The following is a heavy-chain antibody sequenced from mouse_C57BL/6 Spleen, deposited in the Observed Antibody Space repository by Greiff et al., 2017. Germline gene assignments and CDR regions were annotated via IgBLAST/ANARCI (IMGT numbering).Heavy chain of an antibody. CDR3: TRYGSGYYYFDY. D-gene: IGHD3-2*02. CDR2: IDPETGGT. J-gene: IGHJ2*01. Sequence: QVQLKQSGAELVRPGASVTLSCKASGYTFTDYEMHWVKQTPVHGLEWIGAIDPETGGTAYNQKFKGKAILTADKSSSTAYMELRSLTSEDSAVYYCTRYGSGYYYFDYWGQGTTLTVSS. V-gene: IGHV1-15*01. CDR1: GYTFTDYE.